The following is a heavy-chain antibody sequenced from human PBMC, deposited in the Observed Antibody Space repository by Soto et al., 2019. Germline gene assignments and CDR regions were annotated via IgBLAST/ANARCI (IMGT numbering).Heavy chain of an antibody. CDR3: ARLRYSCGSSFDY. D-gene: IGHD5-18*01. J-gene: IGHJ4*02. Sequence: QVQLQESGPGLVKPSETLSLTCTVSGGSISSYYWSWIRQPPGKGLEWIGYIYYSGSTNYNPSLKSRVTISVDTSKNQFSLKLSSVTAADTAVYYCARLRYSCGSSFDYWGQGTLVTVSS. CDR1: GGSISSYY. V-gene: IGHV4-59*08. CDR2: IYYSGST.